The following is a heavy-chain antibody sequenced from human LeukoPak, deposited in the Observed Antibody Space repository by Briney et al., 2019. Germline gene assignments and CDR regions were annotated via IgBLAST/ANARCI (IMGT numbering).Heavy chain of an antibody. CDR2: ISGSGGST. V-gene: IGHV3-23*01. Sequence: GGSLRLSCAASGFTFSSYAISWVRQAPGKGLEWVSAISGSGGSTYYADSVKGRFTISRDNSKNTLYLQMNSLRAEDTAVYYCAKLTYGSGSYSRYYYYYMDVWGKRTTVTVSS. CDR3: AKLTYGSGSYSRYYYYYMDV. J-gene: IGHJ6*03. D-gene: IGHD3-10*01. CDR1: GFTFSSYA.